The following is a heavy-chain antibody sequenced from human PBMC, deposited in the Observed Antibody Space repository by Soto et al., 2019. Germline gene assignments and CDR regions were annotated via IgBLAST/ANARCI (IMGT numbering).Heavy chain of an antibody. CDR1: GGTISNAEYY. CDR2: IYYDGRT. Sequence: QVQLQESGPGLVKPSQTLSLTCTVSGGTISNAEYYWSWLRQPPGKGLEWIGYIYYDGRTHYNASLRSRIAISIDTSKNQFSLQLSSVTAADTATYYCARDHGDYWGQGTLVTVSS. J-gene: IGHJ4*02. V-gene: IGHV4-30-4*01. CDR3: ARDHGDY.